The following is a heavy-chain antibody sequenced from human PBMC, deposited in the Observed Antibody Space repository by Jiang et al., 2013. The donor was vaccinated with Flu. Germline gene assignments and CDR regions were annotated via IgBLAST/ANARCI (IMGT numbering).Heavy chain of an antibody. CDR3: AREADTSMADRDYYYGMDV. CDR1: GYTFTSYA. CDR2: INTNTGNP. V-gene: IGHV7-4-1*02. J-gene: IGHJ6*02. Sequence: KPGASVKVSCKASGYTFTSYAMNWVRQAPGQGLEWMGRINTNTGNPTPAQGFTGRFVLSLDPSVSTAYLQISSLKAEDTAVYYCAREADTSMADRDYYYGMDVWGQGTTVTVSS. D-gene: IGHD5-18*01.